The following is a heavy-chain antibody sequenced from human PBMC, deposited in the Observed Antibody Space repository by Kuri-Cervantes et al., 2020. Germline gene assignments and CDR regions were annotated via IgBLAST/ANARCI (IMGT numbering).Heavy chain of an antibody. CDR3: ARGSIRGHFDY. CDR2: INHSRST. V-gene: IGHV4-34*01. D-gene: IGHD2-21*01. J-gene: IGHJ4*02. Sequence: GSLRLSCAVYGGSFSGYYWSWIRQPPGKGLEWIGEINHSRSTNYNPSLKSRVTISVDTSKNQFSLKLSSVTAADTAVYYCARGSIRGHFDYWGQGTLVTVSS. CDR1: GGSFSGYY.